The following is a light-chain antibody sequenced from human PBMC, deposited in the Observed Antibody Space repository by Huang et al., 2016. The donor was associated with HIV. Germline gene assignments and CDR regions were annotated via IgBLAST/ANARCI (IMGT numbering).Light chain of an antibody. CDR1: QSFGNN. CDR3: QQYNIWPYT. V-gene: IGKV3-15*01. CDR2: GAS. J-gene: IGKJ2*01. Sequence: EIVMTQSPATLSVSPGEGATLFCRASQSFGNNLAWYQQRPGQAPSLLIYGASTRATSVPPRFNGSGSGTEFTLTISSLQSEDFTVYYCQQYNIWPYTFGQGTKLEIK.